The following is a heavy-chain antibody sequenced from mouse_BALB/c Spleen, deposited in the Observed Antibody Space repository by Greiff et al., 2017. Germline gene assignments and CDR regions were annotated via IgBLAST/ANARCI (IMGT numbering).Heavy chain of an antibody. Sequence: EVHLVESGGGLVKPGGSLKLSCAASGFTFSSYAMSWVRQTPEKRLEWVASISSGGGTYYPDSVKGRFTISRDNARNILYLQMSSLRSEDTAMYYCARDCRYDGWFAYWGQGTLVTVSA. CDR1: GFTFSSYA. CDR3: ARDCRYDGWFAY. V-gene: IGHV5-6-5*01. CDR2: ISSGGGT. D-gene: IGHD2-14*01. J-gene: IGHJ3*01.